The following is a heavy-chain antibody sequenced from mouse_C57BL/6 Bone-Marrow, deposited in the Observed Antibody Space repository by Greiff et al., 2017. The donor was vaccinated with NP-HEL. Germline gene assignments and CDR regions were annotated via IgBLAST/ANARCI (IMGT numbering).Heavy chain of an antibody. CDR1: GFTFTDYY. CDR3: ARQAYSNPYYYAMDY. CDR2: VYPYNGGT. J-gene: IGHJ4*01. D-gene: IGHD2-5*01. Sequence: VQLKESGPVLVKPGPSVKISCKASGFTFTDYYMHWVKQSHGKSLEWIGLVYPYNGGTSYNQKFKGKATLTVDTSSSTAYMELNSLTSEDSAVYYCARQAYSNPYYYAMDYWGQGTSVTVSS. V-gene: IGHV1-36*01.